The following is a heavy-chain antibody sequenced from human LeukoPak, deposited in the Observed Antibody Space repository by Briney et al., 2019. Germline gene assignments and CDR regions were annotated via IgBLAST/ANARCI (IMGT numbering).Heavy chain of an antibody. CDR1: GGSISSYS. V-gene: IGHV4-59*13. Sequence: SETLSLTCSVSGGSISSYSWTWIRHPRGKGLERIGFIDYSGSSNYNPSLKSRVTISADPSTNHFSLNLTSVTAADTAVYFCARDHPVADWAPDIWGRGTMVTVSS. CDR3: ARDHPVADWAPDI. CDR2: IDYSGSS. D-gene: IGHD3-9*01. J-gene: IGHJ3*02.